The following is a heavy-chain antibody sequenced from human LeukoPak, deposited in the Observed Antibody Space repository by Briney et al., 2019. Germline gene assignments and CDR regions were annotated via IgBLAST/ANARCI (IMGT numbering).Heavy chain of an antibody. V-gene: IGHV3-20*04. CDR1: GFTFDDYG. D-gene: IGHD3-22*01. Sequence: RAGGSLRHSCAASGFTFDDYGMSWVRQAPGKGLEWVSGINWNGGRTGYADSVKGRFTISRDNAKNSLHLQMNSLRAEDTALYYCARDSLIYDSSGYYWQNWGQGTLVTVSS. CDR3: ARDSLIYDSSGYYWQN. J-gene: IGHJ4*02. CDR2: INWNGGRT.